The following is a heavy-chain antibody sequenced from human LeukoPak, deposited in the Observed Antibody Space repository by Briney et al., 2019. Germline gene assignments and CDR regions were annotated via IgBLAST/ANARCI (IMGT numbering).Heavy chain of an antibody. CDR1: GGTFSSYA. CDR3: ARDCGDSGSYYWDAFDI. J-gene: IGHJ3*02. Sequence: AASVKVSCKASGGTFSSYAISWVRQAPGQGLEWMGGIIPIFGTANCAQKFQGRVTITADESTSTAYMELSSLRSEDTAVYYCARDCGDSGSYYWDAFDIWGQGTMVTVSS. D-gene: IGHD1-26*01. CDR2: IIPIFGTA. V-gene: IGHV1-69*01.